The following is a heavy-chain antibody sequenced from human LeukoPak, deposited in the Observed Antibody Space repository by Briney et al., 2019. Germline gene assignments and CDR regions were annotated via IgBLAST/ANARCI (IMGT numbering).Heavy chain of an antibody. J-gene: IGHJ5*02. CDR2: INPNSLIP. Sequence: ASVKVSCKASGYTLSDYDINWVRQAPGQGLAYMGWINPNSLIPGYARKFRGRVTLTMDTSIRTAYMELSGLTYDDTAIYYCARVKPVPTVSFDPWGQGTLVTVSS. D-gene: IGHD4-17*01. CDR3: ARVKPVPTVSFDP. CDR1: GYTLSDYD. V-gene: IGHV1-8*01.